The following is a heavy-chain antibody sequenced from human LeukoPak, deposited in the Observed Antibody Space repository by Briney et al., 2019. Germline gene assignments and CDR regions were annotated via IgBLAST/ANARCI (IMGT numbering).Heavy chain of an antibody. Sequence: RSSETLSLTCTVSGGSISSSSYYWGWICQPPGKGLEWIGSIYYSGSTYYNPSLKSRVTISVDTSKNQFSLKLSSVTAADTAVYYCARSTTGTTWFDYWGQGTLVTVSS. CDR3: ARSTTGTTWFDY. J-gene: IGHJ4*02. CDR2: IYYSGST. D-gene: IGHD1-1*01. V-gene: IGHV4-39*01. CDR1: GGSISSSSYY.